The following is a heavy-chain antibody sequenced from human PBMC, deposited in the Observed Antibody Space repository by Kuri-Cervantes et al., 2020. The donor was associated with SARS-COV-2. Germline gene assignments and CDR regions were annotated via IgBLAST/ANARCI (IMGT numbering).Heavy chain of an antibody. CDR3: ARGFWGSSYYYYMDV. J-gene: IGHJ6*03. CDR2: IYYSGST. CDR1: GGSISSHY. D-gene: IGHD3-16*01. Sequence: SETLSLTCTVSGGSISSHYWSWIRQPPGKGLEWIGYIYYSGSTNYNPSLKSRVTISVDTSKNQFSLKLSSVTAADTAVYYCARGFWGSSYYYYMDVWGKGTTGTASS. V-gene: IGHV4-59*08.